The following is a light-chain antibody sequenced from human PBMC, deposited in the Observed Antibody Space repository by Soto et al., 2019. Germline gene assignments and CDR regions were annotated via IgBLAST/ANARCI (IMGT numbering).Light chain of an antibody. J-gene: IGKJ5*01. V-gene: IGKV3-11*01. Sequence: EIVLTQSPATLSLSPGERAALSCRASQGVSSYLAWYQQKPGQAPRLLIYDASNRATGIPARFSGGGSGTDFTLTISSLEPEDFAVYYCQHRSNWHITFGQGTRLDIK. CDR1: QGVSSY. CDR2: DAS. CDR3: QHRSNWHIT.